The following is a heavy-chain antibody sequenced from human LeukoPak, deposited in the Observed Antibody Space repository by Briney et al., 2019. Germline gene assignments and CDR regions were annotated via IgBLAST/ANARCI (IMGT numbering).Heavy chain of an antibody. D-gene: IGHD3-10*01. CDR3: ARDLRKGRYFDY. CDR2: ISSDGSNK. V-gene: IGHV3-30*03. J-gene: IGHJ4*02. Sequence: GASLRLSCAASGFTFSTYGMHWVRQAPGKGLEWVALISSDGSNKDYADSVKGRFTISRDNSKNTLYVQMDSLRAEDTAVYYCARDLRKGRYFDYWGQGTLVTVSS. CDR1: GFTFSTYG.